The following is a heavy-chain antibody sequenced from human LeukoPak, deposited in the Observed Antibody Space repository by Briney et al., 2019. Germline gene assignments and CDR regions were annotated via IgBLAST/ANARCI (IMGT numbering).Heavy chain of an antibody. CDR3: AKDKRRITMMGLIAY. V-gene: IGHV3-23*01. J-gene: IGHJ4*02. D-gene: IGHD3-22*01. CDR2: ISGSGGST. Sequence: EGSLRLSCAASGFTFSSYSMNWVRQAPGKGLEWVSAISGSGGSTYYADSVKGRFTISRDNSKNTLYLQMNSLRAEDTAVYYCAKDKRRITMMGLIAYWGQGTLVTVSS. CDR1: GFTFSSYS.